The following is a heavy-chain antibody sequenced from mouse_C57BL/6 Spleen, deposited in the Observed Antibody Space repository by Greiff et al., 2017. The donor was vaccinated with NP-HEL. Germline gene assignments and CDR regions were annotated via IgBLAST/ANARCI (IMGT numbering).Heavy chain of an antibody. Sequence: EVQLQQSGPELVKPGASVKIPCKASGYTFTDYNMDWVKQSHGKSLEWIGDINPNNGGTIYNQKFKGKATLTVDKSSSTAYMELRSLTSEDTAVYYCGRLDYYGREFAYWGQGTLVTVSA. CDR2: INPNNGGT. CDR3: GRLDYYGREFAY. J-gene: IGHJ3*01. CDR1: GYTFTDYN. V-gene: IGHV1-18*01. D-gene: IGHD1-1*01.